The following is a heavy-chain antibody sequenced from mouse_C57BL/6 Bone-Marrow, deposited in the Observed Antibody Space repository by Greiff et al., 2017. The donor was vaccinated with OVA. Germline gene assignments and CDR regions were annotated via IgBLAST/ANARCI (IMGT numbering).Heavy chain of an antibody. V-gene: IGHV1-85*01. Sequence: VQLQQSGPELVKPGASVKLSCKASGYTFTSYDINWVKQRPGQGLEWIGWIYPRDGSTKYNEKFKGKATLTVDTSSSTAYMELHSLTSEDSAVYFCASHYYGSTWSMDYWGKGTSVTVSS. CDR1: GYTFTSYD. CDR2: IYPRDGST. J-gene: IGHJ4*01. CDR3: ASHYYGSTWSMDY. D-gene: IGHD1-1*01.